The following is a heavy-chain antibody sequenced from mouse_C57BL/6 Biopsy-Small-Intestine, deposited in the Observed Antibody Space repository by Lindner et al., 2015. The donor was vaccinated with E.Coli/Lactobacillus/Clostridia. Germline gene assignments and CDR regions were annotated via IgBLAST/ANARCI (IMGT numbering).Heavy chain of an antibody. CDR1: GFTFSDYG. D-gene: IGHD1-1*01. CDR2: ISSGSSTI. J-gene: IGHJ4*01. Sequence: VQLQESGGGLVKTGGSLKLSCAASGFTFSDYGMHWVRQAPEEGLEWVAYISSGSSTIYYADTVKGRFTISRDNAKNTLFLQMTSLRSEDTAMYYCSRGTSGGMDYWGQGTSVTVSS. V-gene: IGHV5-17*01. CDR3: SRGTSGGMDY.